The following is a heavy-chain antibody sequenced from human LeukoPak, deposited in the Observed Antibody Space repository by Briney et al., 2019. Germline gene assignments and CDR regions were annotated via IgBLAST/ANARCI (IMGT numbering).Heavy chain of an antibody. CDR3: AGHGYSATFDY. J-gene: IGHJ4*02. D-gene: IGHD4-17*01. CDR1: GGPIRSYY. Sequence: SDTLSLTCTVSGGPIRSYYWRWIRQPPGKGLEWIGYISYSGSTNYNPSLKSRVTISGDTSKNQFSLKLSSVTAADTAGYYCAGHGYSATFDYWGQGTLVTVSS. V-gene: IGHV4-59*07. CDR2: ISYSGST.